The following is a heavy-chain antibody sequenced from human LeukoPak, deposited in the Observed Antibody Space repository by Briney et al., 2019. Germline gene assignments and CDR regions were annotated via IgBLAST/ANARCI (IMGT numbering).Heavy chain of an antibody. J-gene: IGHJ5*02. CDR3: AFPGGSGSYNWFDP. V-gene: IGHV1-24*01. Sequence: ASVKVSCKVSGYTLTELSMHWVRQAPGQGLEWMGGFDPEDGETIYAQKFQGRVTMTEDTSTDTAYMELSSLRSEDTAVYYCAFPGGSGSYNWFDPWGQGTLVTVSS. D-gene: IGHD3-10*01. CDR2: FDPEDGET. CDR1: GYTLTELS.